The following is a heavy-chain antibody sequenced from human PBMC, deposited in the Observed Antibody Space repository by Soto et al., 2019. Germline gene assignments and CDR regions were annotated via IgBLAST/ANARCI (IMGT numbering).Heavy chain of an antibody. CDR2: IWYDGSKT. J-gene: IGHJ5*02. CDR1: GRTFSSYA. V-gene: IGHV3-33*01. CDR3: ARGVYDSNGYSYP. Sequence: GGSLRLSCAASGRTFSSYAIHWVRQAPGKGLEWVAVIWYDGSKTSYAESVKGRFTISRDNSENMVYLQMNSLRAEDTAVYYCARGVYDSNGYSYPWGQGTLVTVSS. D-gene: IGHD3-22*01.